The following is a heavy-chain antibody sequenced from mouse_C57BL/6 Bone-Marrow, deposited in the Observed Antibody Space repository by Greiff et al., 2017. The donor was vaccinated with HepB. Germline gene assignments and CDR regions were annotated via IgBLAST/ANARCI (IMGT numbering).Heavy chain of an antibody. V-gene: IGHV1-15*01. J-gene: IGHJ2*01. CDR3: TTQLGRGDFDY. CDR2: IDPETGGT. D-gene: IGHD4-1*02. CDR1: GYTFTDYE. Sequence: VQLVESGAELVRPGASVTLSCKASGYTFTDYEMHWVKQTPVHGLEWIGAIDPETGGTAYNQKFKGKAILTADKSSSTAYMELRSLTSEDSAVYYCTTQLGRGDFDYWGQGTTLTVSS.